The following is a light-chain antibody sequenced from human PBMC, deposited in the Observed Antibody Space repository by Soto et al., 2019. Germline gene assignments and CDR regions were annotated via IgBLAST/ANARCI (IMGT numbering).Light chain of an antibody. J-gene: IGLJ2*01. CDR3: EAWDDSLNGVV. CDR2: NHN. Sequence: QSVLTQPPSASGTPGQRVTISCSGSRSNIGSYTVNWYQQLPGTAPKLLIYNHNQRPSGVPDRFSGSKSGTSASLAISGLQSEDEADYYCEAWDDSLNGVVFGGGTKLTVL. V-gene: IGLV1-44*01. CDR1: RSNIGSYT.